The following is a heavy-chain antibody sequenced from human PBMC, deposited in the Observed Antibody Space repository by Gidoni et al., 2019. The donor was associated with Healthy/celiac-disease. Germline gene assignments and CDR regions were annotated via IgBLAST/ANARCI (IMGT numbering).Heavy chain of an antibody. V-gene: IGHV3-9*01. CDR3: AKGEDSGVAVAGTFNNWFDP. CDR1: GFTFDDYA. CDR2: ISWNSGSI. J-gene: IGHJ5*02. Sequence: EVQLVESGGGLVQPGRSLRLSCAASGFTFDDYAMHWVRQAPGKGLEWVSGISWNSGSIGYADSVKGRFTISRDNAKNSLYLQMNSLRAEDTALYYCAKGEDSGVAVAGTFNNWFDPWGQGTLVTVSS. D-gene: IGHD6-19*01.